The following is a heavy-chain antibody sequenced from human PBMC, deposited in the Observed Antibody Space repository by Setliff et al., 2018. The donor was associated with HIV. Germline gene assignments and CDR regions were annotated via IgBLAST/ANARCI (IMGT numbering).Heavy chain of an antibody. J-gene: IGHJ6*03. Sequence: GASVKVSCKASGYSFTFYGLSWVRQAPGQGLEWMGGIIPIFGAANYAQKFQGRVTITADESTSTAYMELSSLRSEDTAVYYCARGDTPSYYYYYYMDVWGKGTTVTVSS. CDR1: GYSFTFYG. D-gene: IGHD2-15*01. CDR3: ARGDTPSYYYYYYMDV. V-gene: IGHV1-69*13. CDR2: IIPIFGAA.